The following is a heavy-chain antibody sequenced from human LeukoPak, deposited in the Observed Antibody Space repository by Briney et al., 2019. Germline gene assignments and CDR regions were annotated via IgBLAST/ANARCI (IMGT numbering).Heavy chain of an antibody. J-gene: IGHJ3*02. V-gene: IGHV4-39*07. D-gene: IGHD4-23*01. CDR1: GGSISSSSYY. CDR2: IYYSGST. CDR3: ARGNGGRSDAFDI. Sequence: SETLSLTCTVSGGSISSSSYYWGWIRQPPGKGLEWIGSIYYSGSTYYNPSLKSRVTISVDTSKNQFSLKLSSVTAADTAVYYCARGNGGRSDAFDIWGQGTMVTVSS.